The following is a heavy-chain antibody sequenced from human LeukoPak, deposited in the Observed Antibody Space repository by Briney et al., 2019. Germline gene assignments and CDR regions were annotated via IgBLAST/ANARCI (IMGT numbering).Heavy chain of an antibody. Sequence: GASVKVSCKTSEYTLTGYYIHWVRQAPGQGLEWMGWTNPNSGDTKYGQRFQGRVTMTRDTSISTAYMELSRLRSDDTAVYYCARGPNYYDSSGYAYWGQGTLVTVSS. D-gene: IGHD3-22*01. CDR2: TNPNSGDT. CDR1: EYTLTGYY. J-gene: IGHJ4*02. V-gene: IGHV1-2*02. CDR3: ARGPNYYDSSGYAY.